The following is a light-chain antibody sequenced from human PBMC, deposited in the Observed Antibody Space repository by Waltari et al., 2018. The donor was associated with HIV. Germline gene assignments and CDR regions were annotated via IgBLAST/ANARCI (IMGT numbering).Light chain of an antibody. CDR1: QDISNY. V-gene: IGKV1-33*01. J-gene: IGKJ4*01. CDR3: QQYDNLPLT. CDR2: DAS. Sequence: DIQMTQSPSPLSASVGARVTITCQASQDISNYLNWYQQKPGKAPKLLIYDASNWETGVPSMFSGSGSGTDFTFTISSLQPEDIATYYCQQYDNLPLTFGGGTKVEIK.